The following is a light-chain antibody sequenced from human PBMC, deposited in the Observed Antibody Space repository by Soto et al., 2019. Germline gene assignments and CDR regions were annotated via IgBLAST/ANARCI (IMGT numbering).Light chain of an antibody. Sequence: QSALTQPASVSGSPGQSITISCTGTSSDVGAYNYVSWYRQHPGKAPKLMIYEVTNWPSGVSNRFSGSKSGSTASLTISGLQAEDEADYYCSSYTSSSTLVFGGGTQVTVL. J-gene: IGLJ3*02. V-gene: IGLV2-14*01. CDR3: SSYTSSSTLV. CDR2: EVT. CDR1: SSDVGAYNY.